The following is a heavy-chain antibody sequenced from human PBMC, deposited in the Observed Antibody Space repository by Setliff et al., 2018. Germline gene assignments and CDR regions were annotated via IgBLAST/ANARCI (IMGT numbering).Heavy chain of an antibody. CDR1: GGSFSGYY. V-gene: IGHV4-34*01. Sequence: PSETLSLTCAVYGGSFSGYYWTWIRQPPGKGLEWIGEINHSGSTNYNPSLKSRVTISVDTSKNQFSLKLKSVTAADTAVYYCARTYNFWSGYFDYWGQGTLVTVSS. CDR2: INHSGST. J-gene: IGHJ4*02. CDR3: ARTYNFWSGYFDY. D-gene: IGHD3-3*01.